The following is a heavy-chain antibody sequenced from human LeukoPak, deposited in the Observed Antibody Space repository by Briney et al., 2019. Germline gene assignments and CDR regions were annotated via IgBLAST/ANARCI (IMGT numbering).Heavy chain of an antibody. CDR2: IYYSGST. V-gene: IGHV4-39*01. Sequence: SETLSLTCTVSGGSISSSSYYWGWIRQPPGKGLEWIGSIYYSGSTYYNPSLKSRATISVDTSKNQFSLKLSSVTAADTAVYYCAVNIVVVPAAIDYYMDVWGKGTTVTVSS. J-gene: IGHJ6*03. CDR1: GGSISSSSYY. D-gene: IGHD2-2*01. CDR3: AVNIVVVPAAIDYYMDV.